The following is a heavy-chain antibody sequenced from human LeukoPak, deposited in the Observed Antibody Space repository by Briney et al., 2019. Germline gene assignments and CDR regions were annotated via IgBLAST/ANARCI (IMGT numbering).Heavy chain of an antibody. J-gene: IGHJ4*02. CDR2: ISYDGSNK. V-gene: IGHV3-30*04. Sequence: GGSLRLSCAASGFTFSSYAMHWVRQAPGKGLEWVAVISYDGSNKYYADSVKGRFTISRDNSKNTLYLQMNSLRAEDTAVYYCARDCSGSSRYFDYWGQGTLVTVSS. CDR3: ARDCSGSSRYFDY. D-gene: IGHD6-6*01. CDR1: GFTFSSYA.